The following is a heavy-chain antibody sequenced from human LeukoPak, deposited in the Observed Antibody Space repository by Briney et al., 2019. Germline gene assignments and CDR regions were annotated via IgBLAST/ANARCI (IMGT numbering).Heavy chain of an antibody. CDR1: GFTVSSNY. CDR2: IYSGGSA. CDR3: ARTVAGSGIDYFDY. Sequence: GGSLRLSCAASGFTVSSNYMSWVRQAPGKGLEWVSVIYSGGSAYYADSVEGRFTISRDNSKNTLYLQMNTLRAEDTAVYYCARTVAGSGIDYFDYWGQGTLVTVSS. V-gene: IGHV3-53*01. D-gene: IGHD6-19*01. J-gene: IGHJ4*02.